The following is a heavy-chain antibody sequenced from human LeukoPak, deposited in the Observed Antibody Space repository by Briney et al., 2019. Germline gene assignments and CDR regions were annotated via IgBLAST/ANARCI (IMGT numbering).Heavy chain of an antibody. CDR2: INWNGGST. Sequence: PGGSLRLSCAASGFTFDDDGMSWGRQAPGKGLEWVSGINWNGGSTGYAGSVKGRFTISRDNAKNSLYLQMNSLRAEDTALYYCAREAQGYYGSGSSRYYYYMDVWGKGTTVTVSS. CDR1: GFTFDDDG. J-gene: IGHJ6*03. CDR3: AREAQGYYGSGSSRYYYYMDV. D-gene: IGHD3-10*01. V-gene: IGHV3-20*04.